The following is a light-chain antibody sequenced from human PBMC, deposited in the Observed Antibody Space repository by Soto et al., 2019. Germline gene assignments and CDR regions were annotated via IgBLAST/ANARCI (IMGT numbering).Light chain of an antibody. V-gene: IGKV2-24*01. Sequence: DIVMTQTPLSSPVTRGQPASISCRSSQSVVHSNGNTYLNWLQQRPGQPQRLLIYQISNLFSGVPDRFSGSGAGTDFTLRISRVEAEDVGVYYCMQSTQFPPTFGQGTKLEIK. CDR1: QSVVHSNGNTY. J-gene: IGKJ2*01. CDR2: QIS. CDR3: MQSTQFPPT.